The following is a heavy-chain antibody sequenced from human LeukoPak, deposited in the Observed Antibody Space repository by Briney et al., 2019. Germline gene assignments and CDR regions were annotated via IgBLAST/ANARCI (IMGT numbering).Heavy chain of an antibody. J-gene: IGHJ5*02. D-gene: IGHD3-10*01. V-gene: IGHV4-4*07. Sequence: SETLSLTCTVSGGSISSYYWSWIRQPAGKGLEWIVRIDASGSTNYNPSLKSRVTMSVDTSKNHFSLKLSSVTAADTAVYHCAKESITMVRGVTYNWFDPWGQGTLVTVSS. CDR2: IDASGST. CDR1: GGSISSYY. CDR3: AKESITMVRGVTYNWFDP.